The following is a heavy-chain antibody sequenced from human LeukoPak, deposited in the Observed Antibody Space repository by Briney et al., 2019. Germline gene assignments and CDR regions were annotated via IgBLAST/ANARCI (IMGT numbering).Heavy chain of an antibody. V-gene: IGHV1-46*01. Sequence: GASVKVSCKASGYTFTSYYMHWVRQAPGQGLEWMGIINPSGGSTSYAQKFQGRVTMTRDTSISTAYMELSRLRSDDTAVYYCARGVLRYFDWFPFDYWGQGTLVTVSS. CDR2: INPSGGST. CDR3: ARGVLRYFDWFPFDY. D-gene: IGHD3-9*01. CDR1: GYTFTSYY. J-gene: IGHJ4*02.